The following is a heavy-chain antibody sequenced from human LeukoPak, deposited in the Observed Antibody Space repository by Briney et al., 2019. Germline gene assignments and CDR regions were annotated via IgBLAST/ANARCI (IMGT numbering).Heavy chain of an antibody. CDR3: VRDTRWLQLRIFDY. J-gene: IGHJ4*02. CDR2: IKQDGSEK. Sequence: GGSLRLSCAASGFTFSSYWMSWVRQAPGKGLEWVANIKQDGSEKYSVDSVKGRFTISRDNAKNSLYLQMNSLRAEDTAVYYCVRDTRWLQLRIFDYWGQGTLVTVSS. CDR1: GFTFSSYW. V-gene: IGHV3-7*01. D-gene: IGHD5-24*01.